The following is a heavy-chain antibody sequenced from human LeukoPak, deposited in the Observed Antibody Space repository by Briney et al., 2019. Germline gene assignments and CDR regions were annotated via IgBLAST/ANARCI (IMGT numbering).Heavy chain of an antibody. CDR2: IYYSGST. J-gene: IGHJ4*02. V-gene: IGHV4-59*01. Sequence: SETLSLTCTVSGGSISSYYWSWIRQPPGKGLEWIGYIYYSGSTNYNPSLKSRVTISVDTSKNQFSLKLSSVTAADTAAYYCARGYDFWSGYYLFSFDYWGQGTLVTVSS. CDR1: GGSISSYY. D-gene: IGHD3-3*01. CDR3: ARGYDFWSGYYLFSFDY.